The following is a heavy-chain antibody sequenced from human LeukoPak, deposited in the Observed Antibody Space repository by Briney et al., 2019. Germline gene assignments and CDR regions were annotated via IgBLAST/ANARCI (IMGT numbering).Heavy chain of an antibody. CDR2: ISWNSGSI. CDR1: GFTFDDYA. CDR3: AKGYWFDP. J-gene: IGHJ5*02. Sequence: PGGSLRLSCAASGFTFDDYAMHWVRQAPGKGLEWVSGISWNSGSIGYADSVKGRFTISRDNAKNSLYLQMNSLRAEDTALYYCAKGYWFDPWGQGTLVTVSS. V-gene: IGHV3-9*01.